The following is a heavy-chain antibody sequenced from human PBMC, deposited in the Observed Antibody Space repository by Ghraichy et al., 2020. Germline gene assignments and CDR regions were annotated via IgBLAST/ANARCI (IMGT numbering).Heavy chain of an antibody. V-gene: IGHV1-18*01. CDR2: ISAYNGNT. D-gene: IGHD3-10*01. J-gene: IGHJ4*02. Sequence: ASVKVSCKASGYTFTSYGISWVRQAPGQGLEWMGWISAYNGNTNYAQKLQGRVTMTTDTSTSTAYMELRSLRSDDTAVYYCARDSRVRYYYGSGSPNEDPYDYWGQGTLVTVSS. CDR1: GYTFTSYG. CDR3: ARDSRVRYYYGSGSPNEDPYDY.